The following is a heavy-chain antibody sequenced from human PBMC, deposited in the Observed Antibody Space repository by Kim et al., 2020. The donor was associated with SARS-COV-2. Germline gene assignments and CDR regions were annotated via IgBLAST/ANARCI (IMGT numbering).Heavy chain of an antibody. CDR3: AAHYIVVTTRPFEW. J-gene: IGHJ4*02. Sequence: YAQHFHGRVTMTEDTSTDTAYLELNSLTSEDTAVYYCAAHYIVVTTRPFEWWGQGSLVTVSS. D-gene: IGHD5-12*01. V-gene: IGHV1-24*01.